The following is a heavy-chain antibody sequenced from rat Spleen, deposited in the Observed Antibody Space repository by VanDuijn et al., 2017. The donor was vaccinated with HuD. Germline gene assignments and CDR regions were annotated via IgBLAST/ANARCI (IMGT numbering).Heavy chain of an antibody. CDR2: IWGNGNA. J-gene: IGHJ2*01. CDR1: GFSLSNYG. CDR3: ARSDYSSPYYFDY. V-gene: IGHV2S61*01. D-gene: IGHD1-2*01. Sequence: QVQLKESGPGLVQPSLTLSLTCTVSGFSLSNYGVFRVRQPPGKGLEWMGVIWGNGNANYNSALKSRLSISRDTSKSQVFLKMNNLQTEDTAMYFCARSDYSSPYYFDYWGQGVMVTVSS.